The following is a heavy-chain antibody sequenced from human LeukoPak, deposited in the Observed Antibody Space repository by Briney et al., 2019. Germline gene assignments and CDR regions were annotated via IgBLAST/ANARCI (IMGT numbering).Heavy chain of an antibody. CDR2: INHSGST. Sequence: SETLSLTCAVYGGSFSGYYWSWIRQPPGKGLEWIGEINHSGSTNYNPSLKSRVTISVDTSKNQFSLKLSSVTAADTAVYYCARTNSSGYYFDYWGQGTLVTVSS. D-gene: IGHD6-19*01. J-gene: IGHJ4*02. CDR1: GGSFSGYY. V-gene: IGHV4-34*01. CDR3: ARTNSSGYYFDY.